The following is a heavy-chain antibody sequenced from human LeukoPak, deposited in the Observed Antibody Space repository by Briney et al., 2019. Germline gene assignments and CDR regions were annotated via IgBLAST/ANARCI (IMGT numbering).Heavy chain of an antibody. CDR1: GYTFTGYY. CDR3: ASPGDCSSTSCLRY. D-gene: IGHD2-2*01. Sequence: ASVKVSCKASGYTFTGYYMHWVRQAPGQGLEWMGWINPNSGGTNYAQKFQGRGTMTRDTSISTAYMELSRLTSDDTAVYYCASPGDCSSTSCLRYWGQGTLVPVSS. CDR2: INPNSGGT. V-gene: IGHV1-2*02. J-gene: IGHJ4*02.